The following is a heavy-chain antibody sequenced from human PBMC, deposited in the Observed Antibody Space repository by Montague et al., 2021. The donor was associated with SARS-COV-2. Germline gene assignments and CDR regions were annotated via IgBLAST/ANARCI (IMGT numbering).Heavy chain of an antibody. CDR3: ARKGSGRSDLAY. V-gene: IGHV4-4*02. CDR1: GDAILRGKS. Sequence: SETLSLTCAVSGDAILRGKSWTRTSLLPAPSQVWFGQIHHTGSTKYKPSLKSRVSMSVDKPWNQLSLRLASVTAADTAIYYCARKGSGRSDLAYWGQGTLVTVSS. J-gene: IGHJ4*02. D-gene: IGHD1-26*01. CDR2: IHHTGST.